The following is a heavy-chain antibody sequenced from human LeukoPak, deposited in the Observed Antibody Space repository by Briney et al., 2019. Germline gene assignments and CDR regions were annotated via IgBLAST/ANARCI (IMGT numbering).Heavy chain of an antibody. CDR2: INTDGSSI. CDR1: GFTFNTYW. V-gene: IGHV3-74*01. J-gene: IGHJ5*02. CDR3: AGGGGGYCSSSTCYTRWFDP. Sequence: GGSLRLSCAASGFTFNTYWMHWVRHVPGRGLVWVSRINTDGSSITYADSVKGRFTISRDNAKNTLYLQMSSLRADDTAIYYCAGGGGGYCSSSTCYTRWFDPWGQGTLVTVSS. D-gene: IGHD2-2*02.